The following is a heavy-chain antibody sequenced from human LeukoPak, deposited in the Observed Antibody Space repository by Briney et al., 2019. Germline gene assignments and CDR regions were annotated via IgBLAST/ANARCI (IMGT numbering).Heavy chain of an antibody. V-gene: IGHV3-30*04. J-gene: IGHJ2*01. CDR3: AAIVVVFWFVDR. CDR2: IAYDGRNK. Sequence: GGSLRLSCAASGFTFSSYVMHWVRQAPGKGLEWVAVIAYDGRNKYYADSVEGRFTISRDNSKNTLYLQMNSLRAEDTAVYYCAAIVVVFWFVDRWGGGTVITVSS. D-gene: IGHD3-22*01. CDR1: GFTFSSYV.